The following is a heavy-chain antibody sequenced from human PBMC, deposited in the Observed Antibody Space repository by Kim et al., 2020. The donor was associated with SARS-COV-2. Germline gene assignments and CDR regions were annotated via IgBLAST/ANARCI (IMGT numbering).Heavy chain of an antibody. Sequence: ASVKVSCRASGYSFTDNFIHWVRQAPGQDFEWMGWINPPTGNTAYAQKFQGRVTMTMDTSISAAYMELSSLTSDDTALYYCVRDGRVSWFDSWGQGTLVTVSS. V-gene: IGHV1-2*02. D-gene: IGHD1-1*01. CDR3: VRDGRVSWFDS. J-gene: IGHJ5*01. CDR2: INPPTGNT. CDR1: GYSFTDNF.